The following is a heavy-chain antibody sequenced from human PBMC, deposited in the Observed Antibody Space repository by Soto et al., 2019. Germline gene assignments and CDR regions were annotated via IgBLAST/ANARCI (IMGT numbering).Heavy chain of an antibody. V-gene: IGHV3-33*01. CDR1: GFTFSSYG. Sequence: GGSLRLSCAASGFTFSSYGMHWVRQAPGKGLEWVAVIWYDGSNKYYADSVKGRFTISRDNSKNTLYLQMNSLRAEDTAVYYCARDLGSSGWYERYYYSHGMDVWGQGTTVTVS. D-gene: IGHD6-19*01. J-gene: IGHJ6*02. CDR3: ARDLGSSGWYERYYYSHGMDV. CDR2: IWYDGSNK.